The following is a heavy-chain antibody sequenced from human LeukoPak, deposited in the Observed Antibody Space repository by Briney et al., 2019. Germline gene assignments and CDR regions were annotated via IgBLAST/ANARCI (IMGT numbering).Heavy chain of an antibody. V-gene: IGHV3-21*01. J-gene: IGHJ5*02. CDR2: IRISSSYI. Sequence: GGSLRLSCAASGFTFRGYSINWVPQAPGRGLEWVSPIRISSSYIYYADSVKGRFTISRDNAKNSLYLQMSSLRAEDTAVYYCARNPAPWEQQLGKFWFDPWGQGTLVTVSS. CDR3: ARNPAPWEQQLGKFWFDP. CDR1: GFTFRGYS. D-gene: IGHD6-13*01.